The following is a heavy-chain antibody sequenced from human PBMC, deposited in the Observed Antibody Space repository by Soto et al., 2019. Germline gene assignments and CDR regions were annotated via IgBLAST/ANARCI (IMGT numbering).Heavy chain of an antibody. CDR3: ARPMVVYDFWSGYYPTYNWFDP. Sequence: SETLSLTCTVSGGSISSYYWSWIRQPPGKGLEWIGYIYYSGSTNYNPSLKSRVTISVDTSKNQFSLKLSSVTAADTAVYYCARPMVVYDFWSGYYPTYNWFDPWGQGTLVTVSS. J-gene: IGHJ5*02. CDR2: IYYSGST. D-gene: IGHD3-3*01. CDR1: GGSISSYY. V-gene: IGHV4-59*01.